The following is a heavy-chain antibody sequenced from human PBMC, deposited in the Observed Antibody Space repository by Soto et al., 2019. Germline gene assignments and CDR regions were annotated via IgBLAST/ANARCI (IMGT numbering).Heavy chain of an antibody. D-gene: IGHD3-9*01. CDR2: ISGSGGST. J-gene: IGHJ5*02. V-gene: IGHV3-23*01. CDR3: ARPPRDDILTGYYSGRNWFDP. CDR1: GFTFSSYA. Sequence: EVQLLESGGGLVQPGGSLRLSCAASGFTFSSYAMSWVRQAPGKGLEWVSAISGSGGSTYYADSVKGRSTISRDNSKNTLYLQMNSLRAEDTAVYYCARPPRDDILTGYYSGRNWFDPWGQGTLVTVSS.